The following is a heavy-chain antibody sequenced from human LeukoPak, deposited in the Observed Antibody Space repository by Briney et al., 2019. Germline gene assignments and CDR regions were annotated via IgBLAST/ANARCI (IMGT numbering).Heavy chain of an antibody. CDR3: ARDQDSSSGWFDP. CDR2: IIPIFGTA. J-gene: IGHJ5*02. CDR1: GGTFISYA. D-gene: IGHD6-6*01. V-gene: IGHV1-69*05. Sequence: SVTVSFMASGGTFISYAISWVRQAPGQGLEWMGGIIPIFGTANYAQKFQGRVTITTDESTSTAYMELSSLRSEDTAVYYCARDQDSSSGWFDPWGQGTLVTVSS.